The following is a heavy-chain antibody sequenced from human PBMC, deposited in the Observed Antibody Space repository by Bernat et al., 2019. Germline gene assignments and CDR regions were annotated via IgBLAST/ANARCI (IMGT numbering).Heavy chain of an antibody. CDR2: VYWDDDN. V-gene: IGHV2-5*02. J-gene: IGHJ4*02. D-gene: IGHD6-13*01. CDR1: GFSLSTSRVG. Sequence: QITLKESGPTLVKPTQTLTLTCTFSGFSLSTSRVGVGWIRQPPGKALEWLAIVYWDDDNRYSPSLKNRLTVTKDTSKNQVVLTMTNMDPVDTATYYCAHRLATDGQFDYGGQGTLVAVSS. CDR3: AHRLATDGQFDY.